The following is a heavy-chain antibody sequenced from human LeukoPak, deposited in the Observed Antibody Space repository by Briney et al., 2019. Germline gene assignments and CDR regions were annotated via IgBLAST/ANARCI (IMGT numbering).Heavy chain of an antibody. CDR2: IIPIFGTA. V-gene: IGHV1-69*05. CDR3: AAGDAQLEMAIY. Sequence: GASVKVSCKASGGTFSSYAISWVRQAPGQGLEWMGGIIPIFGTANYAQKFLGRVTITTDESTSTAYMELSSLRSEDTAVYYCAAGDAQLEMAIYWGQGTLVTVSS. D-gene: IGHD5-24*01. CDR1: GGTFSSYA. J-gene: IGHJ4*02.